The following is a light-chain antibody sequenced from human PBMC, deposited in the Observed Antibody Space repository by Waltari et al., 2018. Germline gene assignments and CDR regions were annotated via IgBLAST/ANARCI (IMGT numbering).Light chain of an antibody. CDR2: DAS. V-gene: IGKV3-11*01. Sequence: IVLTQSAATLLLSTGEGATLSCRASQSVSSYLAWYQQKPGQAPSLLIYDASNWATGIPARLSGSGSGTDLALTISSLEPEDVAVYYCQQRSNWPPKRTFGGGTKVEIK. J-gene: IGKJ4*01. CDR1: QSVSSY. CDR3: QQRSNWPPKRT.